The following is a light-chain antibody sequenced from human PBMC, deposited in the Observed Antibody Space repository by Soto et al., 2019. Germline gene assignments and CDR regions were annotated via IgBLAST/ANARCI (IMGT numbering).Light chain of an antibody. CDR3: QSYDSSPSGYVV. CDR2: GNS. Sequence: QSVLTQPPSVSGAPGQRVTISCTGSSSNIGAGYDVHWYQQLPGTAPKLLIYGNSNRPSGVPERFSGSKSGTSASLAITGIQAEDEADYYCQSYDSSPSGYVVFGGGTKLTVL. V-gene: IGLV1-40*01. J-gene: IGLJ2*01. CDR1: SSNIGAGYD.